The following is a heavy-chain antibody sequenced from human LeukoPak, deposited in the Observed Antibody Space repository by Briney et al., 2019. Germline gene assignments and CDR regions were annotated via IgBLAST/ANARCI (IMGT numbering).Heavy chain of an antibody. Sequence: PGGSLTLSCAVSGLTFSSYSMNWVRQAPGKGLEWVSSISRSSRYIYYADSVKGRFTISRDNAKNSLYLQMNSLIAEDTAVYYCARAGLDSGSYFTDYWGQGTLVTVSS. D-gene: IGHD1-26*01. CDR3: ARAGLDSGSYFTDY. CDR1: GLTFSSYS. CDR2: ISRSSRYI. V-gene: IGHV3-21*01. J-gene: IGHJ4*02.